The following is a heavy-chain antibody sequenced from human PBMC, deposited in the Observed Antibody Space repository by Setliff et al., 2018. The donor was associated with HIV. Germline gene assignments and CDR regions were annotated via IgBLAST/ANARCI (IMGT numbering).Heavy chain of an antibody. V-gene: IGHV3-33*03. CDR1: GFTFRNYG. CDR3: AKDDGSYWGNHFDS. J-gene: IGHJ4*02. D-gene: IGHD1-26*01. Sequence: GSLRLSCGASGFTFRNYGMHWVRQAPGKGLEWVAVIWFDERSKYYADSVKGRFTISRDNPKNTLYLQMNNLRVEDTAVYYCAKDDGSYWGNHFDSWGQGTLVTVSS. CDR2: IWFDERSK.